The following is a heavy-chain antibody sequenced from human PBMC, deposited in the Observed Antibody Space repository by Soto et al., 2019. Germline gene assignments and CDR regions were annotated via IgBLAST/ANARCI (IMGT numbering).Heavy chain of an antibody. CDR1: AFTFNNFP. CDR2: ITTTSTYK. D-gene: IGHD2-2*01. V-gene: IGHV3-21*01. CDR3: AREKCSSTSCNHGMDV. Sequence: GGSLSLSCVASAFTFNNFPMHWVRQAPGKGLQWLASITTTSTYKYYADSVKGRFSISRDNAKNSLYLELTNLRSEDTAVYYCAREKCSSTSCNHGMDVWGLGTTFTVSS. J-gene: IGHJ6*02.